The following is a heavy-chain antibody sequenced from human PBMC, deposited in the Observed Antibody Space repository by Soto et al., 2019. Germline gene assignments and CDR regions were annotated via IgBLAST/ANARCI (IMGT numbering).Heavy chain of an antibody. Sequence: SETLSLTCTVSGGSISSYYWSWIRQSPGKGLEWIGYIYYTGSANYNPSLKSRATISVDTSKNQFSLKLSSVTAADTAVYFCARHPSRVRDYFDYRGQGTLVIVSS. V-gene: IGHV4-59*08. CDR3: ARHPSRVRDYFDY. D-gene: IGHD1-1*01. CDR2: IYYTGSA. J-gene: IGHJ4*02. CDR1: GGSISSYY.